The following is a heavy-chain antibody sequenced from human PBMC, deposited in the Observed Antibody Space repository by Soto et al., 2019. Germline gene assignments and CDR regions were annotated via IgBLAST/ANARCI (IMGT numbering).Heavy chain of an antibody. Sequence: SETLSLTCTVSGGSISSYYWSWIRQPTGKGLEWIGYIYYSGSTNYNPSLKSRVTISVDTSKNQFSLKLSSVTAADTAVYYCGRGLISGYYLYDAFDIWGQGTMVTVSS. V-gene: IGHV4-59*01. CDR3: GRGLISGYYLYDAFDI. CDR2: IYYSGST. CDR1: GGSISSYY. J-gene: IGHJ3*02. D-gene: IGHD3-22*01.